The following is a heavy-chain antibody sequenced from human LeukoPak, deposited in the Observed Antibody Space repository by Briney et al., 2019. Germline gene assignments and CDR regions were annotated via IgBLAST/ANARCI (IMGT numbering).Heavy chain of an antibody. Sequence: ASVKVTCKASGYTFTDYYMHWVRQAPGQGLGWMGWINPNSGGTNYAQTFQGRVTMTRDTSISTAYMELSRLRSDDTAVYYCARDSGVAAGSWGQGTLVTVSS. V-gene: IGHV1-2*02. J-gene: IGHJ4*02. CDR3: ARDSGVAAGS. CDR1: GYTFTDYY. D-gene: IGHD6-13*01. CDR2: INPNSGGT.